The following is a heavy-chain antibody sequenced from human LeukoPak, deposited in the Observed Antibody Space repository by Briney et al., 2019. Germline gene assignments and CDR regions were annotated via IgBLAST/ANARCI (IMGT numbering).Heavy chain of an antibody. CDR3: AKVYGSGYYYMDV. Sequence: GGTLRLSCAASGFTFSSYGMSWVRQAPGKGLEWVSAISGSGGSTYYADSVKGRFTISRDNSKNTLYLQMNSLRAEDTAVYYCAKVYGSGYYYMDVWGKGTTVTISS. CDR1: GFTFSSYG. D-gene: IGHD3-10*01. CDR2: ISGSGGST. V-gene: IGHV3-23*01. J-gene: IGHJ6*03.